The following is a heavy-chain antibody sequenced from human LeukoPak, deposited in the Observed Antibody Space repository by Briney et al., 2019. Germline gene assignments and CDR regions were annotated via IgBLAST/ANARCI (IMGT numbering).Heavy chain of an antibody. CDR1: GFSFSSYE. Sequence: GGSLRLSCAASGFSFSSYEMNWVRQAPGKGLEWVSYISSSGSAIFYADSVKGRFTISRDNAKNSLFLQMNSLRAEDTAFYYCASKGGFDDWGQGNLVTGSS. CDR3: ASKGGFDD. J-gene: IGHJ4*02. CDR2: ISSSGSAI. V-gene: IGHV3-48*03. D-gene: IGHD2-15*01.